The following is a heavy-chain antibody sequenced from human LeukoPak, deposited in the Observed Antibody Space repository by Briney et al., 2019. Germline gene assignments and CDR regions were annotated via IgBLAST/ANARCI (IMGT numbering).Heavy chain of an antibody. CDR3: ARGQTATGHSYYYYYMDV. J-gene: IGHJ6*03. Sequence: GESLKISCKGSGYSFINNWIGWVRQMPGKGLEWMGSIYPGDSDTRYSPSFQGQVTISADKSISTAYLQWSSLKASDTAMYYCARGQTATGHSYYYYYMDVWGKGTTVTVSS. CDR1: GYSFINNW. V-gene: IGHV5-51*01. CDR2: IYPGDSDT. D-gene: IGHD5-18*01.